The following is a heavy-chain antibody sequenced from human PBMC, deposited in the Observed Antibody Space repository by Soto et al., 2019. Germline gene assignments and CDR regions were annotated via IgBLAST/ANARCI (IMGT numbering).Heavy chain of an antibody. CDR3: ARESADLTSNFDY. V-gene: IGHV3-21*01. CDR1: GFTFTRYS. J-gene: IGHJ4*02. Sequence: VGSLRLSCAASGFTFTRYSMNWVRQAPGKGLEWVSSISSTTNYIYYADSMKGRFTVSRDNAKNSVYLEMNSLSAEDTAVYYCARESADLTSNFDYWGQGTLVTVSS. CDR2: ISSTTNYI.